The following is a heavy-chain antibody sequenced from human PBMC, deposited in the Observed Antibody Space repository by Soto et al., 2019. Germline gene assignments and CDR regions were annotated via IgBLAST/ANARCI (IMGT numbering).Heavy chain of an antibody. CDR2: ISGSGGST. CDR1: GFTFSSYA. Sequence: EVQLLESGGGLVQPGGSLRLSCAASGFTFSSYAMSWVRQAPGKGLEWVSAISGSGGSTYYADSVKGRFTISRDNSKNTLYLQMNSPRADDTAVYYCSQSGMAIDYWGQGTLVTVSS. V-gene: IGHV3-23*01. D-gene: IGHD5-12*01. J-gene: IGHJ4*02. CDR3: SQSGMAIDY.